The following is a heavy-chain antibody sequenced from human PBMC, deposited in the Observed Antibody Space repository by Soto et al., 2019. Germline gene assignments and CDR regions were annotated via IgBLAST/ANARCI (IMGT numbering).Heavy chain of an antibody. CDR3: ARASQYYGSAPFDI. J-gene: IGHJ4*02. CDR2: VYYSGHT. V-gene: IGHV4-59*01. D-gene: IGHD3-10*01. Sequence: QVQLQESGPGLVKPSETLSLSCSVSGGSLSSYFWTWIRQTPGRGLEWIGHVYYSGHTKYNPSLTSRVTCSVDMSNNQFFLTLTSVTAADTATYFCARASQYYGSAPFDIWGQGTLVTVSS. CDR1: GGSLSSYF.